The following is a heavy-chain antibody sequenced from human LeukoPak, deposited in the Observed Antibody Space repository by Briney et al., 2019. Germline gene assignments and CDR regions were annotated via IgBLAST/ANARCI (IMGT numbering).Heavy chain of an antibody. V-gene: IGHV3-30-3*01. CDR3: AGEVAARTNWFDP. J-gene: IGHJ5*02. CDR1: GFTFSSYA. Sequence: GGSLRLSCAASGFTFSSYAMHWVRQAPGKGLEWVAVISYDGSNKYYADSVKGRFTISRDNSKNTLYLQMNSLRAEDTAVYYCAGEVAARTNWFDPWGQGTLVTVSS. CDR2: ISYDGSNK. D-gene: IGHD6-6*01.